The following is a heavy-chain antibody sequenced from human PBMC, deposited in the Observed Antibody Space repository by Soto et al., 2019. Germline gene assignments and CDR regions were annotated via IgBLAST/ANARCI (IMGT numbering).Heavy chain of an antibody. Sequence: QVQLVQSGAEVKKPGASVKVSCKASGYTFTSYGISWVRQAPGQGLEWMGWISAYNGNTNYAQKLQGRVTMTTDTSTCTAYMELRSLRSDDTAVYYCARDHPIAARLTENYYYGMDVWGQGTTVTVSS. CDR3: ARDHPIAARLTENYYYGMDV. J-gene: IGHJ6*02. CDR2: ISAYNGNT. CDR1: GYTFTSYG. V-gene: IGHV1-18*01. D-gene: IGHD6-6*01.